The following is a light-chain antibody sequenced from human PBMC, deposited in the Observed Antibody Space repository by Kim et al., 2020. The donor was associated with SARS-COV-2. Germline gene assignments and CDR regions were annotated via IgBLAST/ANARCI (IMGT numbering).Light chain of an antibody. J-gene: IGLJ1*01. CDR2: LNSDGSH. CDR3: QTWGTGLGV. Sequence: ASVKLTWTLSSGHSSYAIAWHQQQPEKGPRYLMKLNSDGSHSKGDGIPDRFSGSSSGAERYLTISSLQSEDEADYYCQTWGTGLGVFGTGTKVTVL. CDR1: SGHSSYA. V-gene: IGLV4-69*01.